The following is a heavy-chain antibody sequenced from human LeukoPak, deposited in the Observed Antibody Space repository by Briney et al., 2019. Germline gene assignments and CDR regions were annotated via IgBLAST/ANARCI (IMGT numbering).Heavy chain of an antibody. CDR3: ARDGYYYDSSGYYFDY. CDR2: IYYSGST. J-gene: IGHJ4*02. D-gene: IGHD3-22*01. Sequence: PSETLSLTCTVSGGSISSSSYYWGWIRQPPGKGLEWMGSIYYSGSTYNSPSLKSRVTISVDTSKNQFSLNLSSVTAADTAVYYCARDGYYYDSSGYYFDYWGQGTLVTVSS. V-gene: IGHV4-39*07. CDR1: GGSISSSSYY.